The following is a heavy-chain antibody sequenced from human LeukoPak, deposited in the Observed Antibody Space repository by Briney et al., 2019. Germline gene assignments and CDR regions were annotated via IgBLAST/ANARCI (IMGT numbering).Heavy chain of an antibody. J-gene: IGHJ4*02. V-gene: IGHV1-46*01. D-gene: IGHD2-21*02. CDR1: GYTFTTYY. Sequence: ASVKVSCKASGYTFTTYYIHWVRQAPGQGLEWMGIIDPSAGSTTYAQRFQGRVTMTRDTSTGTVYVELSSLRSEDTAVYYCASGRGDCYQNCFDYWGQGTLVTVSS. CDR3: ASGRGDCYQNCFDY. CDR2: IDPSAGST.